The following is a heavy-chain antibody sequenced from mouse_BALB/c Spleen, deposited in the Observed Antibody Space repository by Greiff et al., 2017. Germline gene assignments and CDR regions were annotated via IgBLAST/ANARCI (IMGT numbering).Heavy chain of an antibody. D-gene: IGHD2-10*02. CDR3: ARNRYDNYVGSFAY. CDR2: ISDGGSYT. J-gene: IGHJ3*01. V-gene: IGHV5-4*02. Sequence: DVLLVESGAGLVKPGGSLKLSCAASGFTFSDYYMYWVRQTPEKRLEWVATISDGGSYTYYPDSVKGRFTIARDNAKNNLYLQMSSLKSEDTAMYYCARNRYDNYVGSFAYWGQGTLVTVSA. CDR1: GFTFSDYY.